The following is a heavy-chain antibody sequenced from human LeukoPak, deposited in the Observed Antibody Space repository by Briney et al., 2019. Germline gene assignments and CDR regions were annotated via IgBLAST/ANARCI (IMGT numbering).Heavy chain of an antibody. J-gene: IGHJ4*02. V-gene: IGHV1-46*01. CDR1: GYTFTSYY. CDR3: ATINPRGFQRQYFDY. Sequence: ASVKVSCKASGYTFTSYYMHWVRQAPGQGLEWMGIINPSGGSTSYAQKFQGRVTMTEDTSTDTAYMELSSLRSEDTAVYYCATINPRGFQRQYFDYWGQGTLVTVSS. CDR2: INPSGGST. D-gene: IGHD1-1*01.